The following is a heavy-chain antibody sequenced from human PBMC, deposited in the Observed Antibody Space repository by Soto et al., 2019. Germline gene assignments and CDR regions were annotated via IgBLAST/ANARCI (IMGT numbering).Heavy chain of an antibody. J-gene: IGHJ6*02. D-gene: IGHD3-22*01. CDR3: AKELYGTRQPKSIYYYDSSGYWDNYYGMDV. CDR1: GFTSSSYG. Sequence: PWGSLRLSCAASGFTSSSYGMHWVRQAPGKGLEWVAVISYDGSNKYYADSVKGRFTISRDNSKNTLYLQMNSLRAEDTAVYYCAKELYGTRQPKSIYYYDSSGYWDNYYGMDVWGQGTTVTVSS. CDR2: ISYDGSNK. V-gene: IGHV3-30*18.